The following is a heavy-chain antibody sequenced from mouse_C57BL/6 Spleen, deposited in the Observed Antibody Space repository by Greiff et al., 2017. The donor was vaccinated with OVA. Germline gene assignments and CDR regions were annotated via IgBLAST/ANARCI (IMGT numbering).Heavy chain of an antibody. J-gene: IGHJ2*01. D-gene: IGHD1-1*01. CDR1: GYTFTSYT. Sequence: QVQLQQSGAELARPGASVKMSCKASGYTFTSYTMHWVKQRPGQGLEGIGYINPSSGYTKYNQKFKDKATLTADKSSSTAYMQLSSLTSEDSAVYYCARGYYYGSSFDYWGQGTTLTVSS. CDR3: ARGYYYGSSFDY. V-gene: IGHV1-4*01. CDR2: INPSSGYT.